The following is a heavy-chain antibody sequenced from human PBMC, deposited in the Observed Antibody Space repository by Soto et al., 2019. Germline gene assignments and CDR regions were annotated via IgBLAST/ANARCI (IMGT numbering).Heavy chain of an antibody. Sequence: SETLSLTCDVYGGSSGDFYWSWIRQPPGKGLEWIGEIHFSGTINYNPSLMSRVTISIDTSKTQFSLELRSVTAADTAFYFCSRGTDLHKTGNCWGQVTQVTVSS. J-gene: IGHJ4*02. CDR3: SRGTDLHKTGNC. D-gene: IGHD4-4*01. V-gene: IGHV4-34*01. CDR1: GGSSGDFY. CDR2: IHFSGTI.